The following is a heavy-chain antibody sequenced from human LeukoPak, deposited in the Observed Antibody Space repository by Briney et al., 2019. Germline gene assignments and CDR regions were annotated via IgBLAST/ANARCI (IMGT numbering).Heavy chain of an antibody. Sequence: GASVKVSCKASGYTFTGYYMHWVRQAPGQGLEWMGWINPNSGDTNYAQKFQGRVPMTRDTSISTAYMELSSLRSDDTAVYYCARILTTVTTMDYWGQGTLVTVSS. J-gene: IGHJ4*02. CDR2: INPNSGDT. D-gene: IGHD4-17*01. CDR3: ARILTTVTTMDY. CDR1: GYTFTGYY. V-gene: IGHV1-2*02.